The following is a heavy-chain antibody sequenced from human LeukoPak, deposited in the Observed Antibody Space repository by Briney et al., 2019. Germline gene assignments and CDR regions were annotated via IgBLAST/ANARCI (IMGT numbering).Heavy chain of an antibody. CDR3: AREVESGYSYGYGD. J-gene: IGHJ4*02. CDR2: ISAYNGNT. V-gene: IGHV1-18*01. Sequence: ASVKVSCKASGYTFTSYGISWVRQAPGQGLEWMGWISAYNGNTNYAQKFQGRVTMTRDTSISTAYMELSRLRSDDTAVYYCAREVESGYSYGYGDWGQGTLVTVSS. D-gene: IGHD5-18*01. CDR1: GYTFTSYG.